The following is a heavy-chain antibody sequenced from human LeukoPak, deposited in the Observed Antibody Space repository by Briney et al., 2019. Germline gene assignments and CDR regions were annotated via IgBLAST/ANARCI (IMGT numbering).Heavy chain of an antibody. CDR3: ARAELGITIFGAAGCMDV. CDR2: IIPIFGTA. D-gene: IGHD3-3*01. J-gene: IGHJ6*02. CDR1: GYTFTSYG. Sequence: ASVKVSCKASGYTFTSYGISWVRQAPGQGLEWMGGIIPIFGTANYAQKFQGRGTITADESTSTAYMELSSLRSEDTAVYYCARAELGITIFGAAGCMDVWGQGTTVTVSS. V-gene: IGHV1-69*13.